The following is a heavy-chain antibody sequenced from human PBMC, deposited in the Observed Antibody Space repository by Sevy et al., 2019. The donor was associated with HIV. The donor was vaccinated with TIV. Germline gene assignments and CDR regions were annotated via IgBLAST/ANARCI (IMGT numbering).Heavy chain of an antibody. D-gene: IGHD3-22*01. CDR2: ISSGSSYI. J-gene: IGHJ4*02. Sequence: GGSLRLSCAASGFTFSYYDMNWVRQAPGKGLEWVSSISSGSSYIFYPDSVKGRFTISRDNAKNSLYLQMNSLRAEDTAVYYCASPLNYYDSPSAYWGQGTLVTVSS. CDR3: ASPLNYYDSPSAY. CDR1: GFTFSYYD. V-gene: IGHV3-21*04.